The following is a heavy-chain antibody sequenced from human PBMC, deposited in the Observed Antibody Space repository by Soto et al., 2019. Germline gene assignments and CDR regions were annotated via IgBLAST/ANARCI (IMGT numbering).Heavy chain of an antibody. Sequence: QVQLVESGGGVVQPGRSLRLSCAATGFTFSSYGMHWVRQAPGKGLEWVAVISYDGSNKYYADSVKGRFTISRDNSKSTLYLQMSCLRGEATAVFYCAKSYSGLVVVTPPTDWGQGTLVTVSS. CDR3: AKSYSGLVVVTPPTD. J-gene: IGHJ1*01. D-gene: IGHD2-21*02. V-gene: IGHV3-30*18. CDR1: GFTFSSYG. CDR2: ISYDGSNK.